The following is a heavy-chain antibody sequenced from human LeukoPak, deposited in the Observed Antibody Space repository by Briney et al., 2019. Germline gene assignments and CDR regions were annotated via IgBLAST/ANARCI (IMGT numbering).Heavy chain of an antibody. V-gene: IGHV3-23*01. CDR2: ISGTGGNT. CDR1: GFAFTSFT. J-gene: IGHJ4*02. D-gene: IGHD6-19*01. Sequence: GGSLRLSCAASGFAFTSFTMNWVRQTPGKGLEWVSSISGTGGNTYYADSVKGRFTISRDNSRNTLYLQMNRLRAEDTAVYYCAKDHGVAVTGMYYWGQGTLVTVSS. CDR3: AKDHGVAVTGMYY.